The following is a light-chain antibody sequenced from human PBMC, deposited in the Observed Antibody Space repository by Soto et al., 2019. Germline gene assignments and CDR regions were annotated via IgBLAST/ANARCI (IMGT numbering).Light chain of an antibody. CDR3: QQYDNLPTWT. J-gene: IGKJ1*01. Sequence: DIQITQSPSSLSSSVGDRVTMTCQAIRDISNYLNWYQQKPGKAPKLLIYDASNLETGVPSRFSGSGSGTDFTFTISSLQPEDIATYYCQQYDNLPTWTFGQGTKVDIK. CDR2: DAS. CDR1: RDISNY. V-gene: IGKV1-33*01.